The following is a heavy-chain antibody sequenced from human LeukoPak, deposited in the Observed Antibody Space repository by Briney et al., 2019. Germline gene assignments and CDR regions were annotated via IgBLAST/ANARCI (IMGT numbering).Heavy chain of an antibody. CDR1: GGSISSYY. CDR2: IYTSGST. V-gene: IGHV4-4*07. J-gene: IGHJ4*02. D-gene: IGHD2-2*02. Sequence: PSETLSLTCTVSGGSISSYYWSWIRQPAGKGLEWIGRIYTSGSTNYNPSLKSRVTMSVDTSKNQFSLKLSSVTAADTAVYYCARVSVVVPAAITHGVFDYWGQGTLVTVSS. CDR3: ARVSVVVPAAITHGVFDY.